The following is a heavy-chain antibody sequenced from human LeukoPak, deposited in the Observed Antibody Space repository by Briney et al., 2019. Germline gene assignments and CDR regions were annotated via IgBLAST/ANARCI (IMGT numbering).Heavy chain of an antibody. J-gene: IGHJ5*02. CDR2: ISSSSTII. CDR1: GFTFSSHS. CDR3: AKVQRQPDIWFAP. V-gene: IGHV3-48*01. Sequence: GGSLRLSCAASGFTFSSHSMNWVRQAPGKGLEWISYISSSSTIIHYADSVKGRVTISRDDAKNSLYLQMNSLRAEDTAIYYCAKVQRQPDIWFAPGGQGTLATVSS. D-gene: IGHD3-9*01.